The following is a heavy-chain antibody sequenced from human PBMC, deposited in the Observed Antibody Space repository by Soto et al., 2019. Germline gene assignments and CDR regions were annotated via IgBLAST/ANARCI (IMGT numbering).Heavy chain of an antibody. CDR3: TTFQGPTNL. Sequence: PXXSLNLSCAASGFTFSNAWLRWVPQAPGKGLEWVGRIQTKGDGGTTDYAAPVNGRFTISRDDSKNTLYLQMNSLKTEDTAMYFCTTFQGPTNLWGQGTLVTVSS. V-gene: IGHV3-15*01. J-gene: IGHJ5*02. CDR2: IQTKGDGGTT. CDR1: GFTFSNAW. D-gene: IGHD1-26*01.